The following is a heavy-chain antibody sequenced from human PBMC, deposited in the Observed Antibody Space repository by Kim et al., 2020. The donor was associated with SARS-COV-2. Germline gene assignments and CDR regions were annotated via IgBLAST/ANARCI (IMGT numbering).Heavy chain of an antibody. CDR2: ISSSSSYI. Sequence: GGSLRLSCAASGFTFSSYSMNWVRQAPGKGLEWVSSISSSSSYIYYADSVKRRFTISRDNAKNSLYLQMNSLRAEDTAVYYCARLPYCSSTSCYKEGDYWGQGTLVTVSS. CDR3: ARLPYCSSTSCYKEGDY. CDR1: GFTFSSYS. D-gene: IGHD2-2*02. V-gene: IGHV3-21*01. J-gene: IGHJ4*02.